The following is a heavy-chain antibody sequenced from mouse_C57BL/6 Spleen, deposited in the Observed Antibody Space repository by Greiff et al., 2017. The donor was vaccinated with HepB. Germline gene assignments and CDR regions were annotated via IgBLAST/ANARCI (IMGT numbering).Heavy chain of an antibody. CDR2: IHPNSGST. CDR1: GYTFTSYW. CDR3: ARSGHDYHAMDY. D-gene: IGHD3-2*02. V-gene: IGHV1-64*01. Sequence: QVQLKQPGAELVKPGASVKLSCKASGYTFTSYWMHWVKQRPGQGLEWIGMIHPNSGSTNYNEKFKSKATLTVDKSYSTAYMQLSSLTSEDSAVYYCARSGHDYHAMDYWGQGTSVTVSS. J-gene: IGHJ4*01.